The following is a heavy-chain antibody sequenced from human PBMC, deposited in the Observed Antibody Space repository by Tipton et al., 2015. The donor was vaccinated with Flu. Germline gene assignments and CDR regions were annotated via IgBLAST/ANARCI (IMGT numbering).Heavy chain of an antibody. V-gene: IGHV3-30*02. CDR1: GFTFSSYG. Sequence: GSLRLSCAASGFTFSSYGMHWVRQAPGKGLEWVAFIRYDGSNKYYADSVKGRFTISRDNAKNSLYLQMNSLRAEDTAVYYCASLTGDDYWGQGTLVTVSS. D-gene: IGHD7-27*01. J-gene: IGHJ4*02. CDR2: IRYDGSNK. CDR3: ASLTGDDY.